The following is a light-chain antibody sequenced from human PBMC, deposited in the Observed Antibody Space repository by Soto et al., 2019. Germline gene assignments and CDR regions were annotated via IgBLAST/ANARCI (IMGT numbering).Light chain of an antibody. CDR3: GTWDSSLSAGFYVV. Sequence: QSVLTQPPSVSAAPGQKVTISCSGSSSNIGNNYVSWYQQLPGTAPKLLIYDNNKRPSGIPDRFSGSKSGTSATLGITGLQTGDEADYYCGTWDSSLSAGFYVVFGGGTQLTVL. CDR2: DNN. CDR1: SSNIGNNY. V-gene: IGLV1-51*01. J-gene: IGLJ2*01.